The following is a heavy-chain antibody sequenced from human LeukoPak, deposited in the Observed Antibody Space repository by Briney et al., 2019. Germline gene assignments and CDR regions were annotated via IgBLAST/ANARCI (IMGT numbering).Heavy chain of an antibody. CDR1: GFTFSTYA. D-gene: IGHD3-22*01. V-gene: IGHV3-30*04. CDR3: ARDSSGYYSDY. Sequence: PGRSLRLSCAASGFTFSTYAIHWVRQAPGKGLEWVAVISHDGIDKYYADSVKGRFTISRDNAKNSLYLQMNSLRAEDTAVYYCARDSSGYYSDYWGQGTLVTVSS. J-gene: IGHJ4*02. CDR2: ISHDGIDK.